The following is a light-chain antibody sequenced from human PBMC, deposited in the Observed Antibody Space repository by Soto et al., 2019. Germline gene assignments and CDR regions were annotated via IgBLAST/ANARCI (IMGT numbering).Light chain of an antibody. V-gene: IGLV2-18*02. CDR2: EVS. Sequence: QSALTQPPSVSGSPGQSVTISCTGTSSDVGSYNRVSWYQQPPGTAPKLMIHEVSNRPSGVPDRFSGTKSGNTASLTISGLQAEDEADYYCSSYTSSSIWLFGGGTKLTVL. CDR3: SSYTSSSIWL. J-gene: IGLJ2*01. CDR1: SSDVGSYNR.